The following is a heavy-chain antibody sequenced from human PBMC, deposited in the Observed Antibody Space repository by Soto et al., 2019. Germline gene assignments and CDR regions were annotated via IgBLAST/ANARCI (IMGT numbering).Heavy chain of an antibody. CDR3: ASEMGLWGMDV. CDR1: GYTFTSCD. Sequence: GASVKVSCKASGYTFTSCDINWVRQATGQGLEWMGWMNPNSGNTGYAQKFQGRVTMTRDTSISTAYMELRSLRSDDTAVYYCASEMGLWGMDVWGQRTTVTVSS. CDR2: MNPNSGNT. V-gene: IGHV1-8*01. D-gene: IGHD3-16*01. J-gene: IGHJ6*02.